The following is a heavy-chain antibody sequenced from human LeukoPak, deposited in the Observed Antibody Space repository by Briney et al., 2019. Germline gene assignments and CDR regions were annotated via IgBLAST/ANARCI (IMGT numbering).Heavy chain of an antibody. Sequence: TGGSLRLSCATSGFTYSSCVMAWVRQAPGKGLEWVSSISGSGGSTYYADSVKGRFTISRDNSMNTLYLQMNSPTAEDTAVYYCAKRHCSSTHCYAFDYWGQGTLVTVSS. V-gene: IGHV3-23*01. J-gene: IGHJ4*02. D-gene: IGHD2-2*01. CDR3: AKRHCSSTHCYAFDY. CDR1: GFTYSSCV. CDR2: ISGSGGST.